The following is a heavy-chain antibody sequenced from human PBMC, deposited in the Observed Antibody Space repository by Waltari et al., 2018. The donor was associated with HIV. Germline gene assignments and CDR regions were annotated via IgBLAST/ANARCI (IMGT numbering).Heavy chain of an antibody. J-gene: IGHJ4*02. CDR1: GFTFSNYA. V-gene: IGHV3-23*01. CDR2: IRGSSTST. CDR3: AKDLAVASEDY. D-gene: IGHD6-19*01. Sequence: EVQLLESGGGLVQPGLSLRLSCAASGFTFSNYAMSWVRQAPGRGLELVSSIRGSSTSTYYADSVKGRFTISRDNSRNTLYLQMNSLRAEDTAVYYCAKDLAVASEDYWGQGTLVTVSS.